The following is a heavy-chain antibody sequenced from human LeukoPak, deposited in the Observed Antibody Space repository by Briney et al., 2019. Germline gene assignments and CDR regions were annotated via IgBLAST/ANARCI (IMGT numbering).Heavy chain of an antibody. D-gene: IGHD2-15*01. CDR2: ISYDGSNK. V-gene: IGHV3-30-3*01. CDR1: GFTFSSYA. Sequence: GGSLRLSCAASGFTFSSYAMHWVRQAPGKGLEWVAVISYDGSNKYYADSVKGRFTISRDNSKNTLYLQMNSLRAEDTAVHYCARDPLADDYSNPPFDYWGQGTLVTVSS. CDR3: ARDPLADDYSNPPFDY. J-gene: IGHJ4*02.